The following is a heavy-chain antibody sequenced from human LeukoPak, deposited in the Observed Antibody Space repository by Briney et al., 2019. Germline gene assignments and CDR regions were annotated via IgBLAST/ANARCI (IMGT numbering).Heavy chain of an antibody. D-gene: IGHD6-19*01. Sequence: EASVKVSCKASGYTFTDYGITWVRQAPGQGLEWVGWISVYNGNTNYAQKLQGRVTMTTDTSTSTAYMELRSLRSDDTAVYYCARGGVSSGWYGSYFDYWGQGTLVTVSS. V-gene: IGHV1-18*01. CDR1: GYTFTDYG. CDR3: ARGGVSSGWYGSYFDY. J-gene: IGHJ4*02. CDR2: ISVYNGNT.